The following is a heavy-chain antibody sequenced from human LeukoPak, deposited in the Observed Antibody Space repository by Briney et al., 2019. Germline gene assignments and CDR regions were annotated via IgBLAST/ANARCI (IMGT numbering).Heavy chain of an antibody. Sequence: GGSLRLSCAASGFTFSSYAMNWVRQAPGKGLEWVSAISGGGGNTYYADSLKGRVTISRDSSKNTLYLQMNSLRAEDTAVYYCAKEGTGTTSVTSAFDYWGQGILVTVST. CDR1: GFTFSSYA. CDR3: AKEGTGTTSVTSAFDY. J-gene: IGHJ4*02. CDR2: ISGGGGNT. D-gene: IGHD1-1*01. V-gene: IGHV3-23*01.